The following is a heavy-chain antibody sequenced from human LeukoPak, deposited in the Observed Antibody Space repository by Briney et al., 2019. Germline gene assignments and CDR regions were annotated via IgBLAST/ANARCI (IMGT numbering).Heavy chain of an antibody. V-gene: IGHV1-8*01. Sequence: ASVKVSCKASGYTFTSYDINWVRQATGQGLEWMGWMNPNSGNTGYAQKFQGRVTMTRNTSISTAYMELSSLRSEDTAVYYCARKAKAYYGSGSYQNWFDPWGQGTLVTVSS. CDR2: MNPNSGNT. J-gene: IGHJ5*02. CDR1: GYTFTSYD. D-gene: IGHD3-10*01. CDR3: ARKAKAYYGSGSYQNWFDP.